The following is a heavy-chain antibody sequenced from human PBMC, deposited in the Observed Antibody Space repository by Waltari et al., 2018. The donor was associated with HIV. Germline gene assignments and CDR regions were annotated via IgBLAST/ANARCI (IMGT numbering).Heavy chain of an antibody. V-gene: IGHV3-21*01. CDR2: ISSSGTFT. Sequence: EVQLVESGGGPVKPGGSLRLSCRASGFPFNVYSLHWVRQAPGKGLEWISSISSSGTFTHYADSVKGRFTISRDNANKSVYLQMNSLRAEDTAVYYCARDSRDNSWSLNFFDPWGQGTLVTVSS. CDR3: ARDSRDNSWSLNFFDP. D-gene: IGHD6-13*01. J-gene: IGHJ5*02. CDR1: GFPFNVYS.